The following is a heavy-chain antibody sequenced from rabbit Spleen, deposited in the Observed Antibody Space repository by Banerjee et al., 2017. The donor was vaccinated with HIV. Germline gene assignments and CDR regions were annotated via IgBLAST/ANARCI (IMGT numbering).Heavy chain of an antibody. CDR3: ARDDTDSALNL. V-gene: IGHV1S40*01. CDR1: GFSLSNNYV. D-gene: IGHD1-1*01. J-gene: IGHJ4*01. CDR2: IYTGSGGTT. Sequence: QSLQESGGGLVQPEGSLTLTCKASGFSLSNNYVMCWVHQAPGKGLEWIACIYTGSGGTTYYANWAKGRFTISKASSTTVTLQMTSLTAADTATYFCARDDTDSALNLWGPGTLVTVS.